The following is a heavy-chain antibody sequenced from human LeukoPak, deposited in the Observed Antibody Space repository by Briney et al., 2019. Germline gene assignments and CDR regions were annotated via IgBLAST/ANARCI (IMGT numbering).Heavy chain of an antibody. CDR2: ISSSGSTI. J-gene: IGHJ5*02. Sequence: PGGSLRLSCAASGFTFSDYYMSWIRQAPGKGLEWVSYISSSGSTIYYADSVKGRFTISRDNAKNSLYLQMNSLRAEDTAVYYCARDRSQEWFGELRDRWFDPWGQGTLVTVSS. CDR1: GFTFSDYY. D-gene: IGHD3-10*01. V-gene: IGHV3-11*01. CDR3: ARDRSQEWFGELRDRWFDP.